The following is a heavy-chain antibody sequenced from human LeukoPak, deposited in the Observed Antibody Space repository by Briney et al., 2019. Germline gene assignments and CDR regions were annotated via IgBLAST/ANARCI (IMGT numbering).Heavy chain of an antibody. CDR3: AGERGEEYSSGWYKRNYFDN. CDR1: TFSTYW. CDR2: GDYSGGT. J-gene: IGHJ4*02. D-gene: IGHD6-19*01. Sequence: TFSTYWMSWVRQAPGKGLEWIASGDYSGGTYYNPSLESRVAISADMSKNQFSLKLTSVTGADTAVYYCAGERGEEYSSGWYKRNYFDNWGQGIRVTVSS. V-gene: IGHV4-39*07.